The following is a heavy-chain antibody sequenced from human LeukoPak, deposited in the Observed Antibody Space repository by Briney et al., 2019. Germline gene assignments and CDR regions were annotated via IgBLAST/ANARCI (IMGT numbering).Heavy chain of an antibody. CDR3: ASPSLMSGEPSYFDF. V-gene: IGHV4-39*07. CDR1: GGSVSSSNFY. J-gene: IGHJ4*02. CDR2: IYYTGNT. D-gene: IGHD4-17*01. Sequence: SETLSLTCTVSGGSVSSSNFYWAWIRQPPGKGLEWIGSIYYTGNTFYNPALNRRGTLSVDTSNNQYSQKLTSMTAADTAVYYCASPSLMSGEPSYFDFWGQGTLVSVSA.